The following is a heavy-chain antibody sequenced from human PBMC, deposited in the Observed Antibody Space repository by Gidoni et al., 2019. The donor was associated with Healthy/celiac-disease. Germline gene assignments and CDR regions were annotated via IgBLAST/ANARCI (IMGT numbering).Heavy chain of an antibody. D-gene: IGHD6-19*01. J-gene: IGHJ6*02. V-gene: IGHV1-69*01. Sequence: QVQLVQSGAEVKKPGSSVKVSCKASGGTFSSYAIRCVRQAPGHGLEWMGGIIPIFGTANYAQKFQGRVTITADESTSTAYMELSSLRSEDTAVYYCARDPLRFLVAGTNYYYYGMDVWGQGTTVTVCS. CDR3: ARDPLRFLVAGTNYYYYGMDV. CDR2: IIPIFGTA. CDR1: GGTFSSYA.